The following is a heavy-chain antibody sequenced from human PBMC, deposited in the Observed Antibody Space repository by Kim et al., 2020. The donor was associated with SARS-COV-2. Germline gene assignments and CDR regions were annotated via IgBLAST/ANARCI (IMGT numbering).Heavy chain of an antibody. CDR1: GGSISSSSYY. D-gene: IGHD6-13*01. CDR3: ARDEMGIAAAGFIQDYGMDV. CDR2: IYYSGST. V-gene: IGHV4-39*07. Sequence: SETLSLTCTVSGGSISSSSYYWGWIRQPPGKGLEWIGSIYYSGSTYYNPSLKSRVTISVDTSKNQFSLKLSSVTAADTAVYYCARDEMGIAAAGFIQDYGMDVWGQGTTVTVSS. J-gene: IGHJ6*02.